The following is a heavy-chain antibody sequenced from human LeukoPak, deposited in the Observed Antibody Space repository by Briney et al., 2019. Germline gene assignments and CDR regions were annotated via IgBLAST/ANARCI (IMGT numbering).Heavy chain of an antibody. CDR2: IYYSGST. V-gene: IGHV4-39*01. J-gene: IGHJ4*02. D-gene: IGHD1-26*01. CDR1: GGSISSSSYY. Sequence: PETLSLTCTVSGGSISSSSYYWGWIRQPPGKGLEWIGSIYYSGSTYYNPSLKSRVTISVDTSKNQFSLKLSSVTAADTAVYYCARRWGVGATTSFDYWGQGTLVTVSS. CDR3: ARRWGVGATTSFDY.